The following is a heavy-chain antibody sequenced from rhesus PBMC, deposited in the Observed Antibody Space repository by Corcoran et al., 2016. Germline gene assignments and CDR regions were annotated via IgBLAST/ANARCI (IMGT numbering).Heavy chain of an antibody. CDR3: ARLSSYYFDY. CDR1: GGSISGGYG. Sequence: QVQLQESGPGLVKPSETLSLTCAVSGGSISGGYGWSWIRQPPGKGLEWIGHIFDSIGSTYYNPSLKSRVTISMDTSKNQFSLKLSSVTAADTAVYYCARLSSYYFDYWGQGVLVTVSS. J-gene: IGHJ4*01. CDR2: IFDSIGST. V-gene: IGHV4S7*01.